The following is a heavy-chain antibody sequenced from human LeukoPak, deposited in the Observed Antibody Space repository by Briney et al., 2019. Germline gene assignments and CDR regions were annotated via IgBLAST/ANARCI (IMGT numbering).Heavy chain of an antibody. CDR2: IIPIFGTA. J-gene: IGHJ3*02. CDR3: VGPRDQLLNAFDI. Sequence: ASVKVSCKASGGTFSSYAISGVRQAPGQGLEWMGRIIPIFGTANYAQKFQGRVTITTDESTSTAYMELSSLRSEDTAVYYCVGPRDQLLNAFDIWGQGTMVTVSS. V-gene: IGHV1-69*05. D-gene: IGHD2-2*01. CDR1: GGTFSSYA.